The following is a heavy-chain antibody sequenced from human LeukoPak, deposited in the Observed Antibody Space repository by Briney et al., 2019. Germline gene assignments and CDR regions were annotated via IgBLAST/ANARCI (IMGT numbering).Heavy chain of an antibody. Sequence: GGSLRLSCAASGFTFSSYAMHWVRQAPGKGLEWVAVISYDGSNKYYADSVKGRFTISRDNSKNTLYLQMNSLRAEDTAVYYCARDHPPDYYDFWSGYSDVWGKGTTVTVSS. V-gene: IGHV3-30-3*01. J-gene: IGHJ6*04. CDR2: ISYDGSNK. CDR3: ARDHPPDYYDFWSGYSDV. CDR1: GFTFSSYA. D-gene: IGHD3-3*01.